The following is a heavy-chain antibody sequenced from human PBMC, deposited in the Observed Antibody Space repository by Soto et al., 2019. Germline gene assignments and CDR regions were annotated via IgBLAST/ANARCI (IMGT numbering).Heavy chain of an antibody. D-gene: IGHD3-10*01. Sequence: GGSLRLSCAASGYAFRSYDMHWVRQVTGKGLEWVSVIGSAGDSNYAPSVKGRFTISRENAKNSLYLQMNSLRAGDTAVYYCARGSKGTYGMDVWGQGTTVTVSS. CDR3: ARGSKGTYGMDV. CDR1: GYAFRSYD. CDR2: IGSAGDS. J-gene: IGHJ6*02. V-gene: IGHV3-13*01.